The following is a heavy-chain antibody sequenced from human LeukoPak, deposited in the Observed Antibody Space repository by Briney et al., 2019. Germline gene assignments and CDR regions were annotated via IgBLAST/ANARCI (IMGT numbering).Heavy chain of an antibody. V-gene: IGHV4-39*07. J-gene: IGHJ4*02. CDR3: ARARDYGDPNAPQPIGN. CDR1: GGSISSISSNN. Sequence: PSETLSLTCAVSGGSISSISSNNWAWIRQPPGKGLELIAAIQYTGSTYYNPSFMSRVTISVDTSKNQFSLKLSSVTAADTAVYYCARARDYGDPNAPQPIGNWGQGTLVTVSS. D-gene: IGHD4-17*01. CDR2: IQYTGST.